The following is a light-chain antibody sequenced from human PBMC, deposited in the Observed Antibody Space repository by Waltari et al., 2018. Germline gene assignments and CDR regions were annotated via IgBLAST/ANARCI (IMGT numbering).Light chain of an antibody. CDR1: NIGTYS. CDR3: HVWHPHVDPGV. V-gene: IGLV3-21*04. Sequence: SYVVTQPPSVSVAPGETATITCGGDNIGTYSVHWYQQKAGQAPALVIFYDRDRPSVFPDRFSGSNSGNTATLTISWVEAGDEARYYCHVWHPHVDPGVFGTGTEVTVL. J-gene: IGLJ1*01. CDR2: YDR.